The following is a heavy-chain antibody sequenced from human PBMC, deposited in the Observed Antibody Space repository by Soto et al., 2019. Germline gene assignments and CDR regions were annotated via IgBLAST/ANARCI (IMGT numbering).Heavy chain of an antibody. Sequence: PWGSLRLSCVASGLTVSNNYMTWVRQAPGKGLDWVSVIYSDGTTNYEDSVKGRFIISSHNSATTLYLQLASLRTDDTALYYCWRGGGGGDIYVFDIWGKGTRVTVS. V-gene: IGHV3-53*04. CDR3: WRGGGGGDIYVFDI. D-gene: IGHD5-12*01. CDR2: IYSDGTT. CDR1: GLTVSNNY. J-gene: IGHJ3*02.